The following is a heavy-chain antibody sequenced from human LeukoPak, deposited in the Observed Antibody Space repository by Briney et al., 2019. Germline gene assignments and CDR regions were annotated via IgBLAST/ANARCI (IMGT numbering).Heavy chain of an antibody. V-gene: IGHV3-30*18. CDR2: ISYDGRNK. CDR3: AKEGGTRGSTSYYFDY. Sequence: GRSLRLSCEASGLTFSSYGMHWVRQAPGKGLELVADISYDGRNKFYADSVKGRFTISRDNSKNTLYLQTNSLRAEDTAVYYCAKEGGTRGSTSYYFDYWGQGTLVTVSS. J-gene: IGHJ4*02. CDR1: GLTFSSYG. D-gene: IGHD2-2*01.